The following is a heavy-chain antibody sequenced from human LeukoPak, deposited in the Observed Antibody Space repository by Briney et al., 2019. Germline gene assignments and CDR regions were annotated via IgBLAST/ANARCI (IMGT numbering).Heavy chain of an antibody. CDR2: ISGSGGST. CDR1: GFTFSSYA. CDR3: ARGPEPYLIVAGCVDY. Sequence: GGSLRLSCAASGFTFSSYAMSWVRQAPGKGLEWVSAISGSGGSTYYADSVKGRFTISRDNSKNTLYLQMNSLRAEDTAVYYCARGPEPYLIVAGCVDYWGQGTLVTVSS. J-gene: IGHJ4*02. V-gene: IGHV3-23*01. D-gene: IGHD3-22*01.